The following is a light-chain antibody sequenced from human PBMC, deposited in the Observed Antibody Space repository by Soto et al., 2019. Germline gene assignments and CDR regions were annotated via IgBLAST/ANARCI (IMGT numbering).Light chain of an antibody. CDR1: SSYVGAYNL. CDR2: EGT. CDR3: CSYAGGGTLRWV. J-gene: IGLJ3*02. Sequence: QSVLTQPASVSGSPGQSITISCTGTSSYVGAYNLVSWYQQFPGKAPKLIIYEGTNRPSGVSDRFSGSRSGNQASLTISGLQAEDEGDYYCCSYAGGGTLRWVFGGGTKVTVL. V-gene: IGLV2-23*01.